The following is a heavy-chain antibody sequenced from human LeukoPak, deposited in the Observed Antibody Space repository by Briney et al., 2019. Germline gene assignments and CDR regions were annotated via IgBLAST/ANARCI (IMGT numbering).Heavy chain of an antibody. Sequence: PSETLSLTCTVSGGSISSYYWSWIRQLPGKGLEWIGYIYYSGSTNYNPSLKSRVTISVDTSKNQFSLKLRSVTAADTAVYYCARSSGQLGYFDYWGQGTLVTVSS. D-gene: IGHD6-13*01. CDR2: IYYSGST. CDR1: GGSISSYY. V-gene: IGHV4-59*08. CDR3: ARSSGQLGYFDY. J-gene: IGHJ4*02.